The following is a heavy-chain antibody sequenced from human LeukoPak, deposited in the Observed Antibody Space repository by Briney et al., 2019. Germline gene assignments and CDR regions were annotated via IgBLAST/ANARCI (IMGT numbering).Heavy chain of an antibody. Sequence: GGSLRLSCAASGFTFDGYTMHWVRQAPGKGLEWVSLITWNGGATFYADSVKGRFTISRDNSKNSLSLQMDSLRTEDTALYYCAKEKRRLVDYWGQGTLVTVSS. CDR1: GFTFDGYT. D-gene: IGHD6-25*01. V-gene: IGHV3-43*01. CDR2: ITWNGGAT. J-gene: IGHJ4*02. CDR3: AKEKRRLVDY.